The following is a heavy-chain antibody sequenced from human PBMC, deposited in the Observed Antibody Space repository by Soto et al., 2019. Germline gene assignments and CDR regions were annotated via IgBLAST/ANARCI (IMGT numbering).Heavy chain of an antibody. J-gene: IGHJ4*02. D-gene: IGHD6-19*01. CDR2: ISGSGGDT. V-gene: IGHV3-23*01. Sequence: GGSLRLSCAASGFTFSSYAMSWVRQAPGKGLEWVSTISGSGGDTYYADSVKGRFPISRDNSKNTLYLQMNSLRAEDTAIYYCEKSGGLAVAGYHFDYWGQGTLVTVSS. CDR1: GFTFSSYA. CDR3: EKSGGLAVAGYHFDY.